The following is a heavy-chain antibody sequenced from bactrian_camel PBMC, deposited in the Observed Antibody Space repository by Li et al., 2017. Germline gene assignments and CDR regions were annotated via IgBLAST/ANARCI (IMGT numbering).Heavy chain of an antibody. Sequence: VQLVESGGGSVQAGGALRVSCTASGDTNNKHCVGWFRQAPGKEREGIARIARNSSTHYADSVKGRFTISKDNAKNTLYLQVNSLKPEDTAMYYCAADLGPCQVRGRNLVPRPTTFGYWGQGTQVTVS. CDR2: IARNSST. CDR1: GDTNNKHC. CDR3: AADLGPCQVRGRNLVPRPTTFGY. J-gene: IGHJ6*01. V-gene: IGHV3S57*01. D-gene: IGHD1*01.